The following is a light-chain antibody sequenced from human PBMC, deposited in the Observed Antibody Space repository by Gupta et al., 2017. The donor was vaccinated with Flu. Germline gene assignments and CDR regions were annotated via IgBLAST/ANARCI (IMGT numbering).Light chain of an antibody. Sequence: QSALTQPASVSGSPGRSIPIYWTGTSSDVGGYTYVSWYQHHPGKAPTLMIYEVRDRPSGVSSRFSGSKSGNTASLTISFLQAYYDADYYCISYASIRTHVVFGGGTRLTVL. CDR1: SSDVGGYTY. V-gene: IGLV2-14*01. CDR3: ISYASIRTHVV. J-gene: IGLJ2*01. CDR2: EVR.